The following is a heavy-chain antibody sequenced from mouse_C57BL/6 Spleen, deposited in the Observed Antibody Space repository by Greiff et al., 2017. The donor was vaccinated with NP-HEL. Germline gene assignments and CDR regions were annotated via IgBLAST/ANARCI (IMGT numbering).Heavy chain of an antibody. D-gene: IGHD2-4*01. V-gene: IGHV1-52*01. J-gene: IGHJ2*01. CDR1: GYTFTSYW. Sequence: VQLQQPGAELVRPGSSVKLSCKASGYTFTSYWMHWVKQRPIQGLEWIGNIDPSDSETHYNQKFKDKATLTVDKSSSTAYMQLSSLTSEDSAVYYCARLDYEYDLDYWGQGTTLTVSS. CDR2: IDPSDSET. CDR3: ARLDYEYDLDY.